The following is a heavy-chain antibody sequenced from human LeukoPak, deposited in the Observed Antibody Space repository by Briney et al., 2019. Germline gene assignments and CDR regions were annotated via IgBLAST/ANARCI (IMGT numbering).Heavy chain of an antibody. D-gene: IGHD6-13*01. CDR1: GFTFDDYA. CDR2: MTWNSGSI. CDR3: AKDIASSVHYYMDV. Sequence: GGSLRLSCATSGFTFDDYAMHWVRQAPGKGLEGVSGMTWNSGSIGYADSVKGRFIISRDNAKNSLYLQMTSLRAEDTAFYYCAKDIASSVHYYMDVWGKGTTVTVSS. V-gene: IGHV3-9*01. J-gene: IGHJ6*03.